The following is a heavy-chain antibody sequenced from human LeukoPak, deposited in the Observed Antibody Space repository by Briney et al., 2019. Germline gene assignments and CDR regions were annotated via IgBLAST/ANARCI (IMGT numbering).Heavy chain of an antibody. J-gene: IGHJ4*02. CDR3: VRHYVLHIVGPSY. Sequence: NTSETLSLTCAVYGGSFSGYYWTWIRQPPGKGLEWIGEINHSGSTNYNPSLKSRVTISVDSSKNQFSLKVNSVTAADTAMYFCVRHYVLHIVGPSYWGQGILVTVSS. V-gene: IGHV4-34*01. D-gene: IGHD1-26*01. CDR1: GGSFSGYY. CDR2: INHSGST.